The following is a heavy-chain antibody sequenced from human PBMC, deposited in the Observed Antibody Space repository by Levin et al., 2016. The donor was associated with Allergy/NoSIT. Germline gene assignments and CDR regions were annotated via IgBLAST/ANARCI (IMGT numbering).Heavy chain of an antibody. CDR2: INQDGSVT. J-gene: IGHJ3*01. Sequence: GESLKISCVASGFTFSNDWMTWVRQAPGKGLEWVANINQDGSVTHYVDSVEGRFTISRDNTKRSLFLQMSSLSSEDTAMYYCARDKSPYCGTNCYSDALDVWGQGTMVTVSS. V-gene: IGHV3-7*03. D-gene: IGHD2-21*01. CDR1: GFTFSNDW. CDR3: ARDKSPYCGTNCYSDALDV.